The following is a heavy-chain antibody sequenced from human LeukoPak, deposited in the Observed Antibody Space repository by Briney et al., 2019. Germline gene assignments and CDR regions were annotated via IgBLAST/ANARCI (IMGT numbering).Heavy chain of an antibody. CDR1: GDSFSYFY. Sequence: SETLSLTCTVSGDSFSYFYWSWIRQPPGKGLEWIGYIYNSGSTNYNPSLKSRVTISLDTSKNQFSLKLSSVTAADTAIYYCARGRAPENWGQGTLVTVSS. V-gene: IGHV4-59*12. CDR3: ARGRAPEN. CDR2: IYNSGST. J-gene: IGHJ4*02.